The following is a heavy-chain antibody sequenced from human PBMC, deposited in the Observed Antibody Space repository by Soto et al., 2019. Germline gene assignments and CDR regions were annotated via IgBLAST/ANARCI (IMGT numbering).Heavy chain of an antibody. D-gene: IGHD2-2*01. CDR3: AKRVVVPTAMYYFDY. CDR1: GFTFSSYA. V-gene: IGHV3-23*01. CDR2: ISYSGGST. Sequence: GGSLRLSCAASGFTFSSYAMSWVRQAPGKGLEWVSAISYSGGSTYYADSVKGRFTISRDNSKNTLYLQRNSLRVEDTAVYYCAKRVVVPTAMYYFDYWGQGTLVTVSS. J-gene: IGHJ4*02.